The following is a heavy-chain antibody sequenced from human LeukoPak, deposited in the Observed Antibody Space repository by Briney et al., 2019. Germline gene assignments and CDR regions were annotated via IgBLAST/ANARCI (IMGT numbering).Heavy chain of an antibody. CDR1: GFTFSSYG. V-gene: IGHV3-30*02. CDR2: IRYDGSNK. Sequence: GGSLRLSRAASGFTFSSYGMHWVRQAPGKGLEWVAFIRYDGSNKYYADSVKGRFTISRDNSKNTLYLQMNSLRAEDTAVYYCAKGPGYSYGYATFYYYMDVWGKGTTVTVSS. D-gene: IGHD5-18*01. CDR3: AKGPGYSYGYATFYYYMDV. J-gene: IGHJ6*03.